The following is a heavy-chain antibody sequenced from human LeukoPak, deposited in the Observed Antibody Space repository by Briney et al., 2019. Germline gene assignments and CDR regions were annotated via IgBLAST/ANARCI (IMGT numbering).Heavy chain of an antibody. CDR3: AREGLPYWYFDL. J-gene: IGHJ2*01. V-gene: IGHV4-31*03. Sequence: PSQTLSPTCTVSGGSISSGGYYWSWIRQHPGKGLEWIGYIYYSGSTYYNPSLKSRVTISVDTSKNQFSLKLSSVTAADTAVYYCAREGLPYWYFDLWGRGTLVTVSS. CDR1: GGSISSGGYY. CDR2: IYYSGST.